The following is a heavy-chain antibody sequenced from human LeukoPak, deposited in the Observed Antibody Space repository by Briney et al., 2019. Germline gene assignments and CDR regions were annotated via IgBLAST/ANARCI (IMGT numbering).Heavy chain of an antibody. J-gene: IGHJ4*02. CDR1: GFNFSTYS. Sequence: GGSLRLSCTASGFNFSTYSMNWVRQAPGKGLEWVSFISGRSSTIYYADSVKGRFTISRDNAKNSVYLQMKRLRDEDTAVYYCARTHYYESSGYYGFEYWGQGTLVTVSS. V-gene: IGHV3-48*02. D-gene: IGHD3-22*01. CDR3: ARTHYYESSGYYGFEY. CDR2: ISGRSSTI.